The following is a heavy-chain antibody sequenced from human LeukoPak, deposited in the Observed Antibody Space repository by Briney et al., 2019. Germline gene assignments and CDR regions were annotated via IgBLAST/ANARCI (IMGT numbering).Heavy chain of an antibody. CDR3: ARWGEENYGMDV. J-gene: IGHJ6*02. Sequence: GASVKVSCKASGYTFTGYYMHWVRQALGQGLEWMGWINPNSGGTNYAQKFRGWVTMTRDTSISTAYMELSRLRSDDTAVYYCARWGEENYGMDVWGQGTTVTVSS. CDR1: GYTFTGYY. CDR2: INPNSGGT. D-gene: IGHD1-26*01. V-gene: IGHV1-2*04.